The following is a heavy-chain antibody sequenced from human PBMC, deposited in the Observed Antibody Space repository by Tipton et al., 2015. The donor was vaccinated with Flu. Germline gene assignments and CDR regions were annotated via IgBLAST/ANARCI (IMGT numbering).Heavy chain of an antibody. CDR2: ISAYNGNT. J-gene: IGHJ4*02. CDR1: GYTFTSYG. Sequence: QLVQSGPEVKKPGASVKVSCKASGYTFTSYGISWVRQAPGQGLEWMGWISAYNGNTNYAQKLQGRVTMTTDTSTSTAYMELRSLRSDDTAVYYCARARTYYYDSSGSDYFDYWGQGTLVTVSS. V-gene: IGHV1-18*04. D-gene: IGHD3-22*01. CDR3: ARARTYYYDSSGSDYFDY.